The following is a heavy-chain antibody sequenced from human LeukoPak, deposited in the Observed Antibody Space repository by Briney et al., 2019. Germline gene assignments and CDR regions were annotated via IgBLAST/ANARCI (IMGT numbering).Heavy chain of an antibody. CDR1: GGSISSSSYY. D-gene: IGHD6-19*01. CDR3: AREYGSSGWFDY. J-gene: IGHJ4*02. CDR2: IYYSGST. V-gene: IGHV4-39*07. Sequence: SETLSLTCTVSGGSISSSSYYWGWIRQPPGKGLEWIGSIYYSGSTDYNPSLKSRVTISLDTSKNQFSLKLTSVTAADTAVYYCAREYGSSGWFDYWGQGTLVTVSS.